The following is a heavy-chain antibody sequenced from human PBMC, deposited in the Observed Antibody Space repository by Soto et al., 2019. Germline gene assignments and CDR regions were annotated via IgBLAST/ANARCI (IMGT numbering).Heavy chain of an antibody. Sequence: EVQLVESGGGLVQPGGSLRLSCAASGFTFSRYSMNWVRQAPGKGLEWVSYISSDSGTIDYADSVKGRFTISRDNAKNSLYLQMDSLRDEDTAVYYCARDFSGYNWYFDYWGQGTLVTGSS. D-gene: IGHD5-12*01. J-gene: IGHJ4*02. CDR2: ISSDSGTI. CDR3: ARDFSGYNWYFDY. CDR1: GFTFSRYS. V-gene: IGHV3-48*02.